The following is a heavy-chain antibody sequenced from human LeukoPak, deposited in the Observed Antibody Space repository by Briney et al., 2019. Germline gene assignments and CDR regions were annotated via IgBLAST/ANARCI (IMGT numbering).Heavy chain of an antibody. CDR3: ARDPAIYYFDY. D-gene: IGHD3-9*01. J-gene: IGHJ4*02. CDR2: VSYDGSNK. CDR1: GFTFSSYA. V-gene: IGHV3-30-3*01. Sequence: GGSLRLSCAASGFTFSSYAMHWVRQAPGKGLEWVAVVSYDGSNKYYADFVKGRFTISRDNSKNTLYLQMNSLRAEDTAVYYCARDPAIYYFDYWGQGTLVTVSS.